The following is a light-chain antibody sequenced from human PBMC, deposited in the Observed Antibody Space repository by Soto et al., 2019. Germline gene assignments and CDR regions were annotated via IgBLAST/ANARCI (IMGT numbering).Light chain of an antibody. CDR3: ATWDDGLSAYV. V-gene: IGLV1-44*01. CDR2: SNS. CDR1: SSNIGGNT. Sequence: QSVLTQPPSASGTPGQRVTFSCAGSSSNIGGNTVSWFQHLPRTAPKLLIFSNSQRPSAVPDRFSGAKSGTSASLAISGLQSEDEANFYCATWDDGLSAYVFGTGTKVTVL. J-gene: IGLJ1*01.